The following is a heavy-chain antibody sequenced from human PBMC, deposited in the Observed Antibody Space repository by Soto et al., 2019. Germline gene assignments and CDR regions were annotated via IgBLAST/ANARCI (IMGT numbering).Heavy chain of an antibody. CDR1: GGSISGGGFS. CDR2: ILHTGGT. D-gene: IGHD3-10*01. J-gene: IGHJ4*02. Sequence: SETLSLTCAVSGGSISGGGFSWSWIRQPPGKGLEWTGYILHTGGTQYNPSLKSRVSMSVDKSKNQFSLHLTSVTAADTAVYYCARLQFGEGFDYWGQGALVTVSS. CDR3: ARLQFGEGFDY. V-gene: IGHV4-30-2*01.